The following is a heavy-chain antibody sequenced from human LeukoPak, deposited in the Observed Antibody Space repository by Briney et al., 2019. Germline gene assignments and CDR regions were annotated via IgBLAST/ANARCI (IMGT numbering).Heavy chain of an antibody. J-gene: IGHJ4*02. Sequence: PGGSLRLSCAASGFTFNSYWMTWVRQAPGKGPEWVASIKRDGGEIYYVDSVKGRFTLSRDNAKNSLDLQMNSLRAEDTAVYYCARAMSSVTARYYFDYWGQGTLVTVSA. CDR1: GFTFNSYW. CDR2: IKRDGGEI. CDR3: ARAMSSVTARYYFDY. D-gene: IGHD6-6*01. V-gene: IGHV3-7*05.